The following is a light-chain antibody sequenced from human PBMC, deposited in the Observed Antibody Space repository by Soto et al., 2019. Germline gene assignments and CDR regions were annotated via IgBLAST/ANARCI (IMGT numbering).Light chain of an antibody. CDR2: VNSDGSH. J-gene: IGLJ2*01. CDR3: QTWGTGIVV. V-gene: IGLV4-69*01. CDR1: SGHSSYA. Sequence: QSVLTQPPSASASLGASVKLTCTLSSGHSSYAIAWLQQQPEKGPRYLMKVNSDGSHSKGDGIPDRFSGSSSGAERYLTISSLQSEDEADYYCQTWGTGIVVFGGGTKLTVL.